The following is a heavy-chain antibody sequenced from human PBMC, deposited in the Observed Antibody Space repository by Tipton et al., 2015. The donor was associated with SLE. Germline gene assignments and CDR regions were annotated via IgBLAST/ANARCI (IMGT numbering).Heavy chain of an antibody. CDR1: GLIFSSYA. CDR3: GKGYYFDSGRIDY. V-gene: IGHV3-30*04. CDR2: ISYDGSNK. Sequence: SLRLSCAASGLIFSSYAMHWVRQAPGKGLEWVAVISYDGSNKDYADSVQGRFTISRDNSRNTLYLQMDSLRPEDTALYYCGKGYYFDSGRIDYWGQGTLVTVSS. J-gene: IGHJ4*02. D-gene: IGHD3-10*01.